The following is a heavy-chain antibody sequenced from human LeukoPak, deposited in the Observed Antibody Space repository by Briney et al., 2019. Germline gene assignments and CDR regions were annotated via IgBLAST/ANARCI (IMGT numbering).Heavy chain of an antibody. Sequence: TGGSLRLSCAASGFTFSSYWMHWVRHAPGKGLVWVSRINSDGSSTSYADSVKGRFTISRDNAKNTLYLQMNSLRAEDTAVYYCARVWFFGTAFDYWGQGTLVTVSS. V-gene: IGHV3-74*01. D-gene: IGHD1-1*01. J-gene: IGHJ4*02. CDR2: INSDGSST. CDR1: GFTFSSYW. CDR3: ARVWFFGTAFDY.